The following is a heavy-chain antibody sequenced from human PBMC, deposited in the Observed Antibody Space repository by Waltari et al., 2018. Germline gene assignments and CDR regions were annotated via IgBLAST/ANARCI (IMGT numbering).Heavy chain of an antibody. CDR1: GGSFSGYY. V-gene: IGHV4-34*01. CDR3: ARMFYDFWTGYSDY. Sequence: QVQLQQWGAGLLKPSETLSLTCAVYGGSFSGYYWSWIRQPPGKGLEWIGEINHSGSTNYNPSLKSRVNISVDTSKNQFSLKLSSVTAADTAVYYCARMFYDFWTGYSDYWGHGTLVTVSS. CDR2: INHSGST. D-gene: IGHD3-3*01. J-gene: IGHJ4*01.